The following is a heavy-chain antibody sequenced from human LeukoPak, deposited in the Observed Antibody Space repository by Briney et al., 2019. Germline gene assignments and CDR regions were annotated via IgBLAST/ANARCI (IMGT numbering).Heavy chain of an antibody. V-gene: IGHV4-30-2*01. CDR3: ASGARDYYDSSGSRSWFDP. CDR2: IYHSGST. J-gene: IGHJ5*02. D-gene: IGHD3-22*01. CDR1: GGSISSGGYS. Sequence: PSETLSLTCAVSGGSISSGGYSWSRIRQPPGKGLEWIGYIYHSGSTYYNPSLKSRVTISVDRSKNQFSLKLSSVTAADTAVYYCASGARDYYDSSGSRSWFDPWGQGTLVTVSS.